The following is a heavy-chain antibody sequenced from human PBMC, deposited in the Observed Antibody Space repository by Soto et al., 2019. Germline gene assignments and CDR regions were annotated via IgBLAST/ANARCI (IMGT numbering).Heavy chain of an antibody. CDR2: IFHTGIT. CDR1: GGSFSNDY. D-gene: IGHD3-22*01. J-gene: IGHJ5*01. CDR3: ARDRYFYDSRGYYRTLDS. V-gene: IGHV4-59*01. Sequence: QVQLQESGPGLVKPSETLSLSCFISGGSFSNDYWTWIRQCPGKGLEWIGYIFHTGITDYNPSVKSRVTISIDKSRNLFSLNLTSVTAADTAVYYCARDRYFYDSRGYYRTLDSWGQGTLVTVSS.